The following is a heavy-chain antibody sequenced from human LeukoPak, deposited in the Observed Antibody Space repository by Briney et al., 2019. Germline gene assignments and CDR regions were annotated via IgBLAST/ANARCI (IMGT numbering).Heavy chain of an antibody. CDR3: ARDALLAQSSPWTDDY. CDR2: INPSGGST. J-gene: IGHJ4*02. Sequence: GASVKVSCKASGYTFTSYYMHWVRQAPGQGLEWMGIINPSGGSTSYAQKFQGRVTMTRDTSTRTVYMELSSLRSEDTAVYYCARDALLAQSSPWTDDYWGQGTLVTVSS. CDR1: GYTFTSYY. D-gene: IGHD3/OR15-3a*01. V-gene: IGHV1-46*03.